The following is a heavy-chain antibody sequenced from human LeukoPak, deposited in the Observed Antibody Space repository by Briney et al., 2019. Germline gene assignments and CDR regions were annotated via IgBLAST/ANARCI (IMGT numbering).Heavy chain of an antibody. CDR2: ISAYNGNT. V-gene: IGHV1-18*01. J-gene: IGHJ4*02. CDR3: ARGFLSGSYYRLLDY. CDR1: GYTFTSYG. Sequence: ASVKVSCKASGYTFTSYGISWVRQAPGQGLEWMGWISAYNGNTNYAQKLQGRVTMTTDTSTSTAYMELRSLRSDDTAVYYCARGFLSGSYYRLLDYWDQGTLVTVSS. D-gene: IGHD3-10*01.